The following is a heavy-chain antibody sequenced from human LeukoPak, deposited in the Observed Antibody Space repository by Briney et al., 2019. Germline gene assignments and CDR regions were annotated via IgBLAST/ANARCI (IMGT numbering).Heavy chain of an antibody. J-gene: IGHJ4*02. CDR2: ISGSGGST. V-gene: IGHV3-23*01. Sequence: GGSLRLSCAAAGFTFSSYAMSWVRQAPGKGLEWVSAISGSGGSTYYADSVKGRFTISRDNSKNTLYLQMNSLRAEDTAVYYCAKDHLIVATTDLDYWGQGTLVTVSS. D-gene: IGHD5-12*01. CDR3: AKDHLIVATTDLDY. CDR1: GFTFSSYA.